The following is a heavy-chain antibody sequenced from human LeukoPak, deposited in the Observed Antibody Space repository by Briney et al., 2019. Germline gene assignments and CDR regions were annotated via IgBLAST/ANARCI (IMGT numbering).Heavy chain of an antibody. J-gene: IGHJ4*02. Sequence: PSETLSLTCTVSGGSISSSIYYWGWIRQPPGKGLDWSGTIYYSGSTYYNPSLKSRVTISVDTSKNQFSLKLSSVTAADTAVYYCARSTYHDFWSGYYTGFLVDYWGRGTLVTVSS. V-gene: IGHV4-39*01. CDR1: GGSISSSIYY. D-gene: IGHD3-3*01. CDR3: ARSTYHDFWSGYYTGFLVDY. CDR2: IYYSGST.